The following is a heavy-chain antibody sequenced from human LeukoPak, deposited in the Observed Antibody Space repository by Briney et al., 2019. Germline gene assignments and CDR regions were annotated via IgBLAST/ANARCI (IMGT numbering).Heavy chain of an antibody. Sequence: GGSLRLSCAASGFTFSSYWMTWVRQAPGKGLEWVAYIRQDGNEQYYMDSVKGRFTISRDNAKNSLFLQMNSLRAEDTAVYYCARAPYSGGWYLMYWGQGTLVTVSS. CDR3: ARAPYSGGWYLMY. V-gene: IGHV3-7*01. CDR1: GFTFSSYW. D-gene: IGHD6-19*01. CDR2: IRQDGNEQ. J-gene: IGHJ4*02.